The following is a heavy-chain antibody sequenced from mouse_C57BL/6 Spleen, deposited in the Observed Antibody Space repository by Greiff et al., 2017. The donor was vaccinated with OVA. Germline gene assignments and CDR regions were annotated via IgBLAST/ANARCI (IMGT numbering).Heavy chain of an antibody. CDR1: GFTFSSYA. CDR2: ISDGGSYT. CDR3: ARGGKYCDV. Sequence: EVNVVESGGGLVKPGGSLKLSCAASGFTFSSYAMSWVRQTPEKRLEWVATISDGGSYTYYPDNVKGRFTISRDNAKNNLYLQMSHLKSEDTAMYYCARGGKYCDVWGTGTTVTVSS. V-gene: IGHV5-4*03. J-gene: IGHJ1*03.